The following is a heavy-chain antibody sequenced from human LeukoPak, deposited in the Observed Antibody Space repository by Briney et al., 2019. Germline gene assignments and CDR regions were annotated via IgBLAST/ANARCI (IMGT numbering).Heavy chain of an antibody. CDR1: GGSISSGGYY. CDR3: ARVLLGNNWFDP. V-gene: IGHV4-31*03. Sequence: SETLSLTCTVSGGSISSGGYYWSWIRQHPGKGLEWIGYIYYSGSTYYNPSLKSRVTISVDTSKNQFSLKLSSVTAADTAVYYCARVLLGNNWFDPWGQGTLVTVS. J-gene: IGHJ5*02. D-gene: IGHD3-16*01. CDR2: IYYSGST.